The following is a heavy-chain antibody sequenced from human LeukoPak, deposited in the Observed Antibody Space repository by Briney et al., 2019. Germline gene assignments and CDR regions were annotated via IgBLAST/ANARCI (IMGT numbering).Heavy chain of an antibody. D-gene: IGHD3-22*01. Sequence: GRSLRLSCAASGFTFSSYGMHWARQAPGKGLEWVAVISYDGSNKYYADSVKGRFTISRDNSKNTLYLQMNSLRAEDTAVYYCAKDFSGYYDYWGQGTLVTVSS. CDR2: ISYDGSNK. V-gene: IGHV3-30*18. CDR1: GFTFSSYG. CDR3: AKDFSGYYDY. J-gene: IGHJ4*02.